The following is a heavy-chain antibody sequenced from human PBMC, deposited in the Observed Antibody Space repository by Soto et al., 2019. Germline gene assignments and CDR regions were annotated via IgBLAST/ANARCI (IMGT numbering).Heavy chain of an antibody. J-gene: IGHJ6*02. CDR1: GGSISSGGYS. V-gene: IGHV4-30-2*01. CDR2: IYHSGST. CDR3: ARVNVATPYYYYYGMDV. Sequence: SETLSLTCAVSGGSISSGGYSWSWIRQPPGKGLEWIGYIYHSGSTYYNPSLKSRVTISVDRSKNQFSLKLSSVTAADTAVYYCARVNVATPYYYYYGMDVWGQGTTVTVS. D-gene: IGHD5-12*01.